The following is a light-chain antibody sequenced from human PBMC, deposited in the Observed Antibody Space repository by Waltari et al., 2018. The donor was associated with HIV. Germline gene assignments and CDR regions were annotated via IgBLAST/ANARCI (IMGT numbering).Light chain of an antibody. CDR1: NSNVGSNP. CDR2: SNN. V-gene: IGLV1-44*01. CDR3: AARDDSLNAWV. Sequence: QSVLTQQPSASGTPGRRVTISCSGNNSNVGSNPVNWYRQVPGTAPKLLMFSNNQRPSGVPDRFSGSKSGTSASLAIRGLKSEDEADYYCAARDDSLNAWVFGGGTKVTVL. J-gene: IGLJ3*02.